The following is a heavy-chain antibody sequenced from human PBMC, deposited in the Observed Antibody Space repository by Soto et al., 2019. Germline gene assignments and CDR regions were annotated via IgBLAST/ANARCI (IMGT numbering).Heavy chain of an antibody. CDR3: ARDWITFGGYIDAFDI. D-gene: IGHD3-16*01. V-gene: IGHV3-33*01. J-gene: IGHJ3*02. CDR2: IWYDGSNK. CDR1: GFTFSSYG. Sequence: GGSLRLSCAASGFTFSSYGMHWVRQAPGKGLEWVAVIWYDGSNKYYADSVKGRFTISRDNSKNTLYLQMNSLRAEDTAVYYCARDWITFGGYIDAFDIWGQGTMVTVSS.